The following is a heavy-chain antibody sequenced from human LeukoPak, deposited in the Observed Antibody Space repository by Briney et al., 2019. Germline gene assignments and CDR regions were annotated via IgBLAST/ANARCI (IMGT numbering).Heavy chain of an antibody. CDR3: ARHYWTTVTTARFDP. CDR1: GGSISSGSYY. CDR2: IYTSGST. Sequence: SETLSLTCTVSGGSISSGSYYWSWIRQPAGKGLEWIGRIYTSGSTNYNPSLKSRVTISVDTSKNQFSLKLSSVTAADTAVYYCARHYWTTVTTARFDPWGQGTLVTVSS. V-gene: IGHV4-61*02. D-gene: IGHD4-17*01. J-gene: IGHJ5*02.